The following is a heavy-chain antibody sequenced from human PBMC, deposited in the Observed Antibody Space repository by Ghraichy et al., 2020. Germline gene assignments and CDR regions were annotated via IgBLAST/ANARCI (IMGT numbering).Heavy chain of an antibody. J-gene: IGHJ2*01. D-gene: IGHD4-23*01. CDR3: ARHEDYGGNFWYFDL. CDR2: MNPNSGGS. V-gene: IGHV1-2*02. Sequence: MGWMNPNSGGSNSAQNFQDRVTMTRDTSISIAYMELSRLTSADTAVYYCARHEDYGGNFWYFDLWGRGTLVTVSS.